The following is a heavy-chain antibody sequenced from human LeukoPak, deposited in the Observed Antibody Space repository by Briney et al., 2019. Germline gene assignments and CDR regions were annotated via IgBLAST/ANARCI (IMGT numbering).Heavy chain of an antibody. CDR3: AEGSMWYGS. J-gene: IGHJ5*02. V-gene: IGHV4-59*01. CDR1: GGSISSYY. CDR2: IYYIGST. Sequence: SETLSLTCTVSGGSISSYYWTWIRQTPGRGLEWIGQIYYIGSTNYNPSLKSRVTISVDTSKNQFSLKLTSVTAADTAVYYCAEGSMWYGSWGQGTLVTVSS. D-gene: IGHD6-13*01.